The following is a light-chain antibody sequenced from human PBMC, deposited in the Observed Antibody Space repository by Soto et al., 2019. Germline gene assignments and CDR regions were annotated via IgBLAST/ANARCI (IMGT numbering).Light chain of an antibody. CDR1: QRIRTD. CDR2: VAS. V-gene: IGKV1-39*01. Sequence: IQMTQSPSSLSASVGERVTITCRASQRIRTDLNWYQQRPGKAPKVLIYVASTLQTGVPSRCSGSSSGTDFNLTITSLQPEDFALYYCQQSYKNPHTFGGGTRVEIK. J-gene: IGKJ4*01. CDR3: QQSYKNPHT.